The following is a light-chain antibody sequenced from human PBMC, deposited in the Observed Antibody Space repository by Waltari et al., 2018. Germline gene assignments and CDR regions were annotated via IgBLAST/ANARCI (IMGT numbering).Light chain of an antibody. Sequence: QSALTQPASVSGSPGQSITISCIGTSSDVGGYNYVSWYQQHPGKAPKVMIYDVSNRPSGVSNRFSGSKSGNTASLTISGLQAEDEADYYCSTYTSTNTWVFGGGTRLTVL. CDR1: SSDVGGYNY. CDR2: DVS. V-gene: IGLV2-14*03. CDR3: STYTSTNTWV. J-gene: IGLJ3*02.